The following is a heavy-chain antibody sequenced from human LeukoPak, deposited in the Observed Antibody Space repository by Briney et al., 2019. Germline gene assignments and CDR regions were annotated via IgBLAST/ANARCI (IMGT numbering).Heavy chain of an antibody. V-gene: IGHV3-48*03. Sequence: GGSLRLSCAASGFTFSSYEMNWVRQAPGKGLEWVSYISSSGSTIYYADSVKGRFTTSRDNAKNSLYLQMNSLRAEDTAVYYCARKGATEIDYWGQGALVTVSS. J-gene: IGHJ4*02. CDR1: GFTFSSYE. CDR3: ARKGATEIDY. CDR2: ISSSGSTI. D-gene: IGHD5-12*01.